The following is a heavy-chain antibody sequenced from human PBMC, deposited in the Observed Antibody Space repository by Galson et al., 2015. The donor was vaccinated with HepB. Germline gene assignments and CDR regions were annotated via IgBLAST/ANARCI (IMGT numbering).Heavy chain of an antibody. CDR3: AKGTLLLWFGETYRYFDL. D-gene: IGHD3-10*01. CDR1: GFTVSSNY. Sequence: SLRLSCAASGFTVSSNYMSWVRQAPGKGLEWVSVIYSGGSTYYADSVKGRFTISRDNSKNTLYLQMNSLRAEDTAVYYCAKGTLLLWFGETYRYFDLWGRGTLVTVSS. V-gene: IGHV3-53*01. CDR2: IYSGGST. J-gene: IGHJ2*01.